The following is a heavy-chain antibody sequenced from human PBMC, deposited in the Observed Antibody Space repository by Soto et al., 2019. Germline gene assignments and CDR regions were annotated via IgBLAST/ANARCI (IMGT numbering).Heavy chain of an antibody. J-gene: IGHJ4*02. CDR2: IWYDGSNK. CDR3: ARVGVGHCSGGSCYGGGDY. V-gene: IGHV3-33*01. D-gene: IGHD2-15*01. CDR1: GFTFSSYG. Sequence: QVQLVESGGGVVQPGRSLRLSCAASGFTFSSYGMHWVRQAPGKGLEWVAVIWYDGSNKYYADSVKGRFTISRDNSKNTLYLQMNSLRAEDTAVYYCARVGVGHCSGGSCYGGGDYWGQGTLVTVSS.